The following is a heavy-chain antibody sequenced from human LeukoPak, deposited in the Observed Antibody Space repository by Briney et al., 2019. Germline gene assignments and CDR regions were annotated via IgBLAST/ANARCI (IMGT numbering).Heavy chain of an antibody. D-gene: IGHD6-13*01. CDR1: GFTCSSYE. J-gene: IGHJ4*02. Sequence: GGSLRLSCAASGFTCSSYEMNWVRQAPGKGQEWVSYISTSGSTIYYADSVKGRFTISRDNAKNSLYLQMNSLRAEDTAVYYCSRSSSWRESRGGRDYWGQGTLVTVSS. V-gene: IGHV3-48*03. CDR3: SRSSSWRESRGGRDY. CDR2: ISTSGSTI.